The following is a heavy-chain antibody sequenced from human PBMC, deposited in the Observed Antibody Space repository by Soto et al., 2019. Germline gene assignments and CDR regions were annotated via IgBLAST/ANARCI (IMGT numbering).Heavy chain of an antibody. CDR1: GFTFSSYA. J-gene: IGHJ6*03. V-gene: IGHV3-33*01. D-gene: IGHD6-19*01. Sequence: GGSLILSCAASGFTFSSYAMQWVRQAPGKGLEWVAVIWYDGSNKYYADSVKGRFTISRDNSKNTLYLQMNSLRAEDTAVYYCARGPETYSSGCSFYQCYYYYMDVWGKGTTVTVSS. CDR3: ARGPETYSSGCSFYQCYYYYMDV. CDR2: IWYDGSNK.